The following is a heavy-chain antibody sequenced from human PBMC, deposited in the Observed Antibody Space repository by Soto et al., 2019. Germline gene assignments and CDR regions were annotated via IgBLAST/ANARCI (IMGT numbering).Heavy chain of an antibody. CDR2: ISSSGNTI. Sequence: QVQLVESGGGVVKTSGSLRIACAASGFTFSDYYMSWVRQAPEKGLEWVSYISSSGNTIYYADSVKGRFTISRDNAKNSVYLQMNSLRAEDTALYFCAKMSSENYYDPVFSWGQGTLVTVSS. CDR3: AKMSSENYYDPVFS. CDR1: GFTFSDYY. D-gene: IGHD3-22*01. J-gene: IGHJ5*02. V-gene: IGHV3-11*01.